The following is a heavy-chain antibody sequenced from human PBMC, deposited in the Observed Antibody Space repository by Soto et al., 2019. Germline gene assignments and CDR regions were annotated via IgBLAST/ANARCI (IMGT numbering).Heavy chain of an antibody. J-gene: IGHJ4*02. Sequence: ASVKVSCKAIGYSFTSHYMHWVRQAPGQGLEWKGTIYPGGVNIGYAQKFKGRVTMTKDTSTSTVYMDLSSLRSEDTAVYYCARSPGGPMTPGDYWGQGTLVTVSS. CDR3: ARSPGGPMTPGDY. V-gene: IGHV1-46*01. CDR1: GYSFTSHY. CDR2: IYPGGVNI. D-gene: IGHD3-10*01.